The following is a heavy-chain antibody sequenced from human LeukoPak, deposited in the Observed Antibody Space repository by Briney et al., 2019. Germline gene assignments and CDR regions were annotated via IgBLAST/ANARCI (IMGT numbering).Heavy chain of an antibody. V-gene: IGHV4-59*12. CDR1: GGSISSYY. CDR3: ARTRVDGYNHFDY. J-gene: IGHJ4*02. D-gene: IGHD5-24*01. CDR2: IYYSGIT. Sequence: SETLSLTCTVSGGSISSYYYIWIRQPPGKGLEWIGYIYYSGITNYNPSLKSRVTMSVDTSKNQFSLKLTSVTAADTAVYYCARTRVDGYNHFDYWGQGTLVTVSS.